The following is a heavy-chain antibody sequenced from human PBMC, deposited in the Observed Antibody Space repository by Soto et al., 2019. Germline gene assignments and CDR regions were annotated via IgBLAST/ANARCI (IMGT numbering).Heavy chain of an antibody. J-gene: IGHJ6*02. CDR3: TTLGSHYYYHNFDV. V-gene: IGHV3-15*07. Sequence: EVKLVESGGGLVTPGGSLRLSCAASGFTFSNAWMNWVRQDPGKGLEWVGLIKMKSEGATRHYAAPVNGRFTISRDDSKSTLYLQMSSLKTEDTAVYYCTTLGSHYYYHNFDVWGQGTTVTVSS. CDR1: GFTFSNAW. CDR2: IKMKSEGATR.